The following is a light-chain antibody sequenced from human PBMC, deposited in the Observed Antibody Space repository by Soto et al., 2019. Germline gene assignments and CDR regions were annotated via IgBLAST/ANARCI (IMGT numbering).Light chain of an antibody. CDR3: QQYSNFAT. CDR2: DVS. CDR1: QNIHSW. J-gene: IGKJ1*01. V-gene: IGKV1-5*01. Sequence: DIKMTQSPSALSASVGDRVTINCRASQNIHSWLAWYQQKPGRAPKVLIYDVSTLERGVPSRFSGSQFGSEFTLTISGLQPDDFATYYCQQYSNFATFGQGTKVDIK.